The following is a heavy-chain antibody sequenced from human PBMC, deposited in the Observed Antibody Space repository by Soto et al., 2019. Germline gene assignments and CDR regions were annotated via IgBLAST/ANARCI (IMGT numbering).Heavy chain of an antibody. CDR1: GFAFSGSA. J-gene: IGHJ5*02. CDR3: TRDLFSYDYSGILWFDP. D-gene: IGHD3-16*01. Sequence: PGGSLRLSCAASGFAFSGSAMYWVRQASGKGPEWVGRIRSKGHNYATEYAASVKCRFTISRDDSKNTAYLQMNSLQTEDTAVYYCTRDLFSYDYSGILWFDPWGQGTLVTVSS. CDR2: IRSKGHNYAT. V-gene: IGHV3-73*01.